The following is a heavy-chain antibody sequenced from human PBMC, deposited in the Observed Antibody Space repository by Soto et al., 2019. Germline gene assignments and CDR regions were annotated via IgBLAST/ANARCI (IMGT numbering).Heavy chain of an antibody. CDR2: IIPIFDTA. J-gene: IGHJ6*02. CDR3: ARNGTLTGYSYGMDV. Sequence: QVQLVQSGAELRKPGSSVKVSCKASGGTFSDYTINWVRQAPGQRLEWMGGIIPIFDTANYAEKFQGRVTITADESTSISFMEVSRLRSDDTAVYYCARNGTLTGYSYGMDVWGQGTMVTVSS. D-gene: IGHD1-1*01. V-gene: IGHV1-69*01. CDR1: GGTFSDYT.